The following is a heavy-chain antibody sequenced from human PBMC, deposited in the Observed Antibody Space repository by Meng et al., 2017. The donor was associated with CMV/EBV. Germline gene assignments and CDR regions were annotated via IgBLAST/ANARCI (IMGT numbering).Heavy chain of an antibody. CDR1: GGSFSVYY. Sequence: QVTLQQWGAGLLKSSEPLSLTCAVYGGSFSVYYWSWSRQPPGKGLEWIGEINHSGSTNYNPSLKSRVTISVDTSKNQFSLKLSSVTAADTAVYYCARGGNWFDPWGQGTLVTVSS. CDR3: ARGGNWFDP. CDR2: INHSGST. V-gene: IGHV4-34*01. J-gene: IGHJ5*02.